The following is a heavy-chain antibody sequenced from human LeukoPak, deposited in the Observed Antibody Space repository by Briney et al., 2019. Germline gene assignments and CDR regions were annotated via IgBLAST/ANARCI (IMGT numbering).Heavy chain of an antibody. Sequence: SETLSLTCTVSGGSISSYYWSWIRQPPGEGLEWIGYIYYSGSTNYNPSLKSRVTISVDTSKNQFSLKLSSVTAADTAVYYCARGTGEFDYWGQGTLVTVSS. CDR3: ARGTGEFDY. J-gene: IGHJ4*02. CDR1: GGSISSYY. V-gene: IGHV4-59*01. D-gene: IGHD2-8*02. CDR2: IYYSGST.